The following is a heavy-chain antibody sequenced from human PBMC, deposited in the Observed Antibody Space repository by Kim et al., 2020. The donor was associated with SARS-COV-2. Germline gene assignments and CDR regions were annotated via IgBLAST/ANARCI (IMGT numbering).Heavy chain of an antibody. J-gene: IGHJ6*02. Sequence: GGSLRLSCAASGFIFSDYYMSWLRQAPGRELDWVSHISTSGNTIYYTDSVKGRFTISRDNAKNSLYLQMNSLRAEDTALYYCARVWFFRMDVWSQGTTVT. CDR3: ARVWFFRMDV. D-gene: IGHD3-10*01. CDR2: ISTSGNTI. V-gene: IGHV3-11*01. CDR1: GFIFSDYY.